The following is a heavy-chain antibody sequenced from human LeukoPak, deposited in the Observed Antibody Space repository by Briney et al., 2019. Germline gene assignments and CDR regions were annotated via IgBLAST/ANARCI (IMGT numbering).Heavy chain of an antibody. CDR3: AKKNRDGTYYDFWSGYYYYYYMDV. J-gene: IGHJ6*03. CDR2: ISGGGGST. V-gene: IGHV3-23*01. Sequence: GGSLRLSCAASGLTFSSYGMSWVRQAPGKGLEWVSGISGGGGSTYYADSVKGRFTIFRDNSKNTLYLQMNSLRAEDTAVYYCAKKNRDGTYYDFWSGYYYYYYMDVWGKGTTVTVSS. D-gene: IGHD3-3*01. CDR1: GLTFSSYG.